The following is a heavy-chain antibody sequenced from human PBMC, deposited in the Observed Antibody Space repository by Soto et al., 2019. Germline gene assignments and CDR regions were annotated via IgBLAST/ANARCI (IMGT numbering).Heavy chain of an antibody. J-gene: IGHJ4*02. V-gene: IGHV4-34*01. D-gene: IGHD6-13*01. CDR3: PRGGGAAPGT. CDR2: ISPSGSP. CDR1: GGSFGGYY. Sequence: QVHLQQWGAGLLKPSETLSLTCTVYGGSFGGYYWTWIRQPPAEGLEWIGEISPSGSPNYNPSLRSRVTVSIDPSMNHLSLKLCFLAAADTAVYYWPRGGGAAPGTWGQGTLVTVSS.